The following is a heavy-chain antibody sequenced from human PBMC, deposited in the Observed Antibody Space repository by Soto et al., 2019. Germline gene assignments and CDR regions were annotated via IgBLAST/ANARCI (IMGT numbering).Heavy chain of an antibody. Sequence: ESLKISCKGSGYSFTSYWISWVRQMPGKGLEWMGRIDPSDSYTNYSPSFQGHVTISADKSISTAYLQWSSLKASDTAMYYCARLSSGWYPSYYYYGMDVWGQGTTVTVSS. V-gene: IGHV5-10-1*01. CDR3: ARLSSGWYPSYYYYGMDV. D-gene: IGHD6-19*01. CDR1: GYSFTSYW. J-gene: IGHJ6*02. CDR2: IDPSDSYT.